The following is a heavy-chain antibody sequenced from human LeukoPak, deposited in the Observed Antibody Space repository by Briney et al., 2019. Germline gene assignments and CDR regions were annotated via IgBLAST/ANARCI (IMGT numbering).Heavy chain of an antibody. CDR2: IWYDGSNK. D-gene: IGHD6-19*01. V-gene: IGHV3-33*01. CDR3: ARDPGVRWLVGFEY. Sequence: GGSLRLSCAASGFTFSSYGMHWVRQAPGKGLEWVAVIWYDGSNKYYADSVKGRFTISRDNSKNTLYLQMDSLRAEDTAVYYCARDPGVRWLVGFEYWGQGTLVTVSS. J-gene: IGHJ4*02. CDR1: GFTFSSYG.